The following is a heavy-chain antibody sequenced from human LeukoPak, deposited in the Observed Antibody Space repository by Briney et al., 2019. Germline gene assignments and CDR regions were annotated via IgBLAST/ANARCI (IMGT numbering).Heavy chain of an antibody. J-gene: IGHJ3*02. D-gene: IGHD3-22*01. CDR1: GYTFTSHY. CDR2: INPTDDST. Sequence: ASVKVSCKASGYTFTSHYIHWVRQAPGHGLEWMGIINPTDDSTNYAQKFQGRVTMTRDTSTSTVYMELSSLRSEDTAVYYCAKALGSRPDYSDSSGSDAFDIWGQGTMVTVSS. CDR3: AKALGSRPDYSDSSGSDAFDI. V-gene: IGHV1-46*01.